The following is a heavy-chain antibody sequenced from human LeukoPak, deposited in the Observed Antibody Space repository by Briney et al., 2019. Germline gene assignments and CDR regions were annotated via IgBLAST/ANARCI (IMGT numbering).Heavy chain of an antibody. V-gene: IGHV1-24*01. CDR1: GYTLTELS. CDR3: VTVEYSRSAYYSYFMDV. J-gene: IGHJ6*03. CDR2: FDPEDGET. D-gene: IGHD2/OR15-2a*01. Sequence: GASVKVSCKVSGYTLTELSMHWVRQAPGKGLEWMGGFDPEDGETIYAQKFQGRVTMTEDTSTDTAYMELSSLRSEDTAVYYCVTVEYSRSAYYSYFMDVWGKGTTVSVSS.